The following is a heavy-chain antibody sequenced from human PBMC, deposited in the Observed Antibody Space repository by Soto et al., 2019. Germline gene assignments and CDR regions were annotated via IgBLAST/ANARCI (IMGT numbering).Heavy chain of an antibody. D-gene: IGHD2-2*01. CDR3: ARDAVTYCSSTSCYVFAY. V-gene: IGHV3-7*01. Sequence: EVQLVESGGGLVQPGGSLRLSCAASGFTFSSYWMSWVRQAPGKGLEWVANIKQDGSEKYYVDSVKGRFTISRDNAKNSLYLQMNSLRAEDTAVYYCARDAVTYCSSTSCYVFAYWGQGTLVTVSS. CDR2: IKQDGSEK. CDR1: GFTFSSYW. J-gene: IGHJ4*02.